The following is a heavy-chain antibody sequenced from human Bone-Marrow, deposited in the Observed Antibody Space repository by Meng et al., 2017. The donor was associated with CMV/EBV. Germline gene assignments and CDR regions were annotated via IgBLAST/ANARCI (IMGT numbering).Heavy chain of an antibody. CDR2: ISYDGSNK. V-gene: IGHV3-30*04. D-gene: IGHD4-23*01. J-gene: IGHJ4*02. Sequence: GESLKISCAASGFTFSSYAMHWVRQAPGKGLEWVAVISYDGSNKYYADSVKGRFTISRDNSKNTLYLQMNSLRAEDTAVYYCARVQTTVVTPPIPFGYWGQGTLVTVSS. CDR3: ARVQTTVVTPPIPFGY. CDR1: GFTFSSYA.